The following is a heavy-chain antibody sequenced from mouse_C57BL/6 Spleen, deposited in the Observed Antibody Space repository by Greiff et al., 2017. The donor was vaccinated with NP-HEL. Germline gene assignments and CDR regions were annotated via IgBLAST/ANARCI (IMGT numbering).Heavy chain of an antibody. CDR3: ASSIYYYGSSYVEGYFDV. V-gene: IGHV1-69*01. CDR1: GYTFTSYW. CDR2: IDPSDSYT. D-gene: IGHD1-1*01. Sequence: QVQLQQPGAELVMPGASVKLSCKASGYTFTSYWMHWVKQRPGQGLEWIGEIDPSDSYTNYNQKFKGKSTLTVDKSSSTAYMQLSSLTSEDSAVYYCASSIYYYGSSYVEGYFDVWGTGTTVTVSS. J-gene: IGHJ1*03.